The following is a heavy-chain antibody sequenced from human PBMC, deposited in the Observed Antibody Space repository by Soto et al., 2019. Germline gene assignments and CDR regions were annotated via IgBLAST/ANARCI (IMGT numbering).Heavy chain of an antibody. CDR2: ISAYYTNT. Sequence: QVQLVQSGAEVKKPGASVKVSCKASGYTFTSYCISWVRQAPGQGLEWMGWISAYYTNTNDAQKLQGRVTMTADTSTRTSDMELRSLRSDATAVYFCARDRLGATGDYWGQGTLVTVSA. D-gene: IGHD1-26*01. J-gene: IGHJ4*02. CDR1: GYTFTSYC. CDR3: ARDRLGATGDY. V-gene: IGHV1-18*01.